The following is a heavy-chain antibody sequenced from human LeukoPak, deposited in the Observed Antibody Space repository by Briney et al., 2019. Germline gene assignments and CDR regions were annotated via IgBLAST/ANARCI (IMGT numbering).Heavy chain of an antibody. V-gene: IGHV4-34*01. CDR2: IYYSGST. J-gene: IGHJ4*02. CDR3: ARENSVVPAASTFDC. Sequence: LETLSLTCAVYGGSFSGYYWSWIRQPPGKGLEWIGSIYYSGSTYYNPSLKSRVTISVDTSKNQFSLKLSSVTAADTAVYYCARENSVVPAASTFDCWGQGTLVTVSS. D-gene: IGHD2-2*01. CDR1: GGSFSGYY.